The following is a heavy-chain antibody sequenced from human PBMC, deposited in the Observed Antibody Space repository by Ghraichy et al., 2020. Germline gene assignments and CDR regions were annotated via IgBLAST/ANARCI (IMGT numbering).Heavy chain of an antibody. Sequence: GGSLRLSCAASGFTFSSYAMSWVRQAPGKGLEWVSAISGSGGSTYYADSVKGRFTISRDNSKNTLYLQMNSLRAEDTAVYYCAKAYDFWSGYYHNFDYWGQGTLVTVSS. D-gene: IGHD3-3*01. V-gene: IGHV3-23*01. J-gene: IGHJ4*02. CDR2: ISGSGGST. CDR3: AKAYDFWSGYYHNFDY. CDR1: GFTFSSYA.